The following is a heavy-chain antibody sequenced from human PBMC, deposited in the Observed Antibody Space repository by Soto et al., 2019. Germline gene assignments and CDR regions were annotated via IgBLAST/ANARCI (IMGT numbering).Heavy chain of an antibody. CDR1: GYTFTSYG. Sequence: GASVKVSCKASGYTFTSYGISWVRQAPGQGLEWMGWISAYNGNTNYAQKLQGRVTMTTDTSTSTAYMELRSLRSDDTAVYYCARDRAAPTRITIFGVVIDYYGMDVWGQGTTVTVSS. CDR3: ARDRAAPTRITIFGVVIDYYGMDV. CDR2: ISAYNGNT. J-gene: IGHJ6*02. V-gene: IGHV1-18*01. D-gene: IGHD3-3*01.